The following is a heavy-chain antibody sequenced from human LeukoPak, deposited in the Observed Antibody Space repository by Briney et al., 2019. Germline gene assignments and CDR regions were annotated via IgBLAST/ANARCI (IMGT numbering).Heavy chain of an antibody. CDR1: GGSISSSSYC. J-gene: IGHJ6*02. V-gene: IGHV4-39*07. CDR3: ARDDPNYDYYGIDV. CDR2: NYYSGST. Sequence: PSETLSLTCTVSGGSISSSSYCWGWIRQPPGEGLEWIGSNYYSGSTFYNPSLTSRVTISVDTSKNQFSLKLSSVTAADTAVYYCARDDPNYDYYGIDVWGQGTTVTVSS.